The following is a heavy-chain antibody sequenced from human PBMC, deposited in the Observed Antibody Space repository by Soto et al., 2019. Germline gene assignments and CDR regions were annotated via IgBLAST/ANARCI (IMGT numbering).Heavy chain of an antibody. D-gene: IGHD2-21*02. V-gene: IGHV4-59*11. Sequence: SETLSLTCTVSGGSITGHYWSWLRQRPGKGLEWIAYIYSSGSTNYNPSLESRVTMSVDTSKKQFSLKLNSVTAADTAVYYCARDGVCTGSDCYGGPYFDYWGQGALVTASS. CDR1: GGSITGHY. CDR2: IYSSGST. J-gene: IGHJ4*02. CDR3: ARDGVCTGSDCYGGPYFDY.